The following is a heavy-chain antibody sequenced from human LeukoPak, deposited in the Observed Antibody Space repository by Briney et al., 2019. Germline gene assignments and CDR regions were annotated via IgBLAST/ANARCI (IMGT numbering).Heavy chain of an antibody. CDR2: IWYDGSNK. J-gene: IGHJ1*01. CDR1: GFTFSSYG. CDR3: ARDWPTIAAAGTIPEYFQH. V-gene: IGHV3-33*01. D-gene: IGHD6-13*01. Sequence: GGSLRLSCAASGFTFSSYGMHWVRQAPGKGLEWVAVIWYDGSNKYYADSVKGRFTISRDNSKNTLYLQMNSLRAEDTAVYYCARDWPTIAAAGTIPEYFQHWGQGTLVTVSS.